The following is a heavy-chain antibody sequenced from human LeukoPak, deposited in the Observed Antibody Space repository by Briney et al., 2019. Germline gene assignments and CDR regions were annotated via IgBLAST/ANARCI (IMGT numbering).Heavy chain of an antibody. J-gene: IGHJ5*02. CDR1: GFTFSSYA. CDR3: AKGLGLLLSNWFDP. Sequence: GGSLRLSCAASGFTFSSYATSWVRQAPGKGLEWVSAISGSGGSTYYADSVKGRFTISRDNSKNTLYLQMNSLRAEDTAVYYCAKGLGLLLSNWFDPWGQGTLVTVSS. V-gene: IGHV3-23*01. D-gene: IGHD3-3*01. CDR2: ISGSGGST.